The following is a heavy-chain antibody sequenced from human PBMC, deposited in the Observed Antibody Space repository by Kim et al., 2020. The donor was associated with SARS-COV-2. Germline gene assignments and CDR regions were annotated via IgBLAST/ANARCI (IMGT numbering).Heavy chain of an antibody. Sequence: ASVKVSCKVSGYTLTELSMHWVRQAPGKGLEWMGGFDPEDGETIYAQKFQGRVTMTEDTSTDTAYMELSSLRSEDTAVYYCATDSGYGSGYYYYYGMDVWGQGTTVTVSS. CDR2: FDPEDGET. CDR1: GYTLTELS. CDR3: ATDSGYGSGYYYYYGMDV. V-gene: IGHV1-24*01. D-gene: IGHD3-10*01. J-gene: IGHJ6*02.